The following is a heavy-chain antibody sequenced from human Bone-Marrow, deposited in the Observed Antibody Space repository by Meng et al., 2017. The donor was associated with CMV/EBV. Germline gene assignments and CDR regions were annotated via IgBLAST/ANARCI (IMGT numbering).Heavy chain of an antibody. Sequence: GESLKISCAASGFTVSGNYMSWVRQAPGKGLEWVSVIYSGGTTYYADSVKGRFTISRDNSKNTLYLQMNSLRAKDTAVYYCASRTEYYYYGMDVWGQGTTVTVSS. J-gene: IGHJ6*02. D-gene: IGHD1-14*01. CDR1: GFTVSGNY. V-gene: IGHV3-66*02. CDR2: IYSGGTT. CDR3: ASRTEYYYYGMDV.